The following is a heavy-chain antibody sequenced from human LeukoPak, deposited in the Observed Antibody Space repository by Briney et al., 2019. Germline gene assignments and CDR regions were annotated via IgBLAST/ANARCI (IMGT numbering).Heavy chain of an antibody. Sequence: GGSLRLSCAASEFTFSTYAMHWVRQAPGKGLEYVSAISSNGGSTYYANSVKGRFTISRDNSENTLYLQMGSLRAEDMAVYYCARGNDRLRDAFDTWGQGTMVTVSS. CDR1: EFTFSTYA. CDR2: ISSNGGST. D-gene: IGHD4-17*01. CDR3: ARGNDRLRDAFDT. J-gene: IGHJ3*02. V-gene: IGHV3-64*01.